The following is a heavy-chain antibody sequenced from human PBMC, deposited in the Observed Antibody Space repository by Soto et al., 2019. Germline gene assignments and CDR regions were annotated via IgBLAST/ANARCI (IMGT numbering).Heavy chain of an antibody. J-gene: IGHJ3*02. V-gene: IGHV1-18*04. CDR2: ISAYNGNT. Sequence: GASVKVSCKASGYTFTSYGISWVRQAPGQGLEWMGWISAYNGNTNYAQKLQGRVTMTTDTSTSTAYMELRSLRSDDTAVYYRSRMRGTEMDRRALDAFDIWGKGKMVTVSS. D-gene: IGHD1-1*01. CDR3: SRMRGTEMDRRALDAFDI. CDR1: GYTFTSYG.